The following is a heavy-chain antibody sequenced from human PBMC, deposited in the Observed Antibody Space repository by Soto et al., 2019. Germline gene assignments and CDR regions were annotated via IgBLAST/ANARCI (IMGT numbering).Heavy chain of an antibody. CDR2: IYFTGST. CDR3: ATTTEYSPYWYFDL. D-gene: IGHD5-12*01. CDR1: GGSITRNTYY. V-gene: IGHV4-39*01. J-gene: IGHJ2*01. Sequence: QLQLQESGPGLVKPSETLSLTCTVAGGSITRNTYYWVWIRQPPGEGLEWIGGIYFTGSTEYNPSLRSRVTMSIDTSKNRFFLKLNSVTAADTAMYYCATTTEYSPYWYFDLWGRGTLVTVSS.